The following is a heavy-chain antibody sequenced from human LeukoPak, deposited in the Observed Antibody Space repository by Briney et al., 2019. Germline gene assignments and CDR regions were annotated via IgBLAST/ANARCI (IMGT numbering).Heavy chain of an antibody. CDR1: GFTFSSYA. V-gene: IGHV3-23*01. Sequence: GGSLGFACAASGFTFSSYAMSWVRQAPGKGLEWVSAISGSGGSTYYADSVKGRFTISRDNSKNTLYLQMNSLRAEDTAVYYCAKDPSVVGTSDYWGQGTLVTVSS. CDR2: ISGSGGST. J-gene: IGHJ4*02. CDR3: AKDPSVVGTSDY. D-gene: IGHD6-19*01.